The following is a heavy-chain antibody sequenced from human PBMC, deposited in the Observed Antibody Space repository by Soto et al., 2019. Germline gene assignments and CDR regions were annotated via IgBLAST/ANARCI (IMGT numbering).Heavy chain of an antibody. D-gene: IGHD3-22*01. CDR3: ARDKDSYDSSGPEDDAFDI. V-gene: IGHV4-31*03. Sequence: QVQLQESGPGLVKPSQTLSLTCTVSGGSISSGGYYWSWIRQHPGKGLEWIGYIYYSGSTYYNPSLKSRVTILVDTSKNQFSLKLSSVTAADTAVYYCARDKDSYDSSGPEDDAFDIWGQGTMVTVSS. CDR1: GGSISSGGYY. J-gene: IGHJ3*02. CDR2: IYYSGST.